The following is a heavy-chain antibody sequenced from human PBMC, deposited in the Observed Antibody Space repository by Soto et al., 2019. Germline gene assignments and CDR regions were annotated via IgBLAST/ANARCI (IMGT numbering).Heavy chain of an antibody. Sequence: SETLSLTCTVSVDSMSYYFWSWIRQPPGKGLEWIGYIYYSGSTNYNPSLKSRVTISVDTSKNQFSLKLTSVTAADTAVYYCARRVYGSGSYYKYHFDYWGQGSLVTVSS. CDR1: VDSMSYYF. J-gene: IGHJ4*02. D-gene: IGHD3-10*01. V-gene: IGHV4-59*01. CDR2: IYYSGST. CDR3: ARRVYGSGSYYKYHFDY.